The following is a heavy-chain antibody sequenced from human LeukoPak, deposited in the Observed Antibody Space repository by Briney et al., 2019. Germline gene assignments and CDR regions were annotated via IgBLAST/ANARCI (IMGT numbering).Heavy chain of an antibody. CDR3: ASRPDPSGAGDYYYMDV. J-gene: IGHJ6*03. V-gene: IGHV1-18*01. CDR2: ISAYNGNT. Sequence: ASVKVSCKASGYTFTSYGISWVRQAPGQGLEWMGWISAYNGNTNYAQKLQGRVTMTTDTSTSTAYMELRSLRSDDTAVYYCASRPDPSGAGDYYYMDVWGKGTTVTVSS. D-gene: IGHD6-25*01. CDR1: GYTFTSYG.